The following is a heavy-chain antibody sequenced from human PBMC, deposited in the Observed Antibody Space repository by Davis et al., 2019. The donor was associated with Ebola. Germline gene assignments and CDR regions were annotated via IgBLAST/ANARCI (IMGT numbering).Heavy chain of an antibody. V-gene: IGHV1-69*06. D-gene: IGHD6-13*01. CDR1: GGTFSSYA. Sequence: SVKVSCKASGGTFSSYAISWVRQAPGQGLEWMGGIIPIFGTANYAQKFQGRVTITADKSTSTAYMELSSLRSEDTAVYYCARAWRQQLVFDYWGQGTLVTVSS. CDR2: IIPIFGTA. J-gene: IGHJ4*02. CDR3: ARAWRQQLVFDY.